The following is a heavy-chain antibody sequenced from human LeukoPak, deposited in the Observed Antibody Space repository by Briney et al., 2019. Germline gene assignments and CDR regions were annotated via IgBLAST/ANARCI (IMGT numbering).Heavy chain of an antibody. D-gene: IGHD3-3*01. Sequence: SLTLSLTCTVSGGSISSGGYYWSWIRQHPGKGLEWVGHIYYSGSPYYNPSLKSRVTISVDTSKNQFSLKLSSVTAADTAVYYCARVLTDFWSGYYNWFDPWGQGTLVTVSS. J-gene: IGHJ5*02. CDR3: ARVLTDFWSGYYNWFDP. CDR2: IYYSGSP. V-gene: IGHV4-31*03. CDR1: GGSISSGGYY.